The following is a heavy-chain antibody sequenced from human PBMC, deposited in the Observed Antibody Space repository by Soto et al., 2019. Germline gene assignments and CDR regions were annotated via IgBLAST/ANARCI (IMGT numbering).Heavy chain of an antibody. CDR2: ISTHNGNT. Sequence: GSSVKVSCKASGYTFTTYGISWVRQAPGQGLEWMGWISTHNGNTDYAQTLQGRVTMTTDTSTSTAYMELRSLRSEDTAVYYCARGPDYAGYFDYWGRGTLVTVSS. J-gene: IGHJ4*02. D-gene: IGHD4-17*01. CDR3: ARGPDYAGYFDY. V-gene: IGHV1-18*01. CDR1: GYTFTTYG.